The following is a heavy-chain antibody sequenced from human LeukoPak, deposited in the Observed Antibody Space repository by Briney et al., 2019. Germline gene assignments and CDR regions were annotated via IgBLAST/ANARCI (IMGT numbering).Heavy chain of an antibody. J-gene: IGHJ4*02. V-gene: IGHV5-51*01. CDR3: ARLSSGWCFNY. Sequence: GESLKISCKGSGYSFTTYWIGWVRQMPGKGLEWMGIVYPDDSDAKYSPSFQGQVTISVDKSINTAFLQWSSLKASDTAMYYCARLSSGWCFNYWGQGTLVTVSS. CDR2: VYPDDSDA. D-gene: IGHD6-19*01. CDR1: GYSFTTYW.